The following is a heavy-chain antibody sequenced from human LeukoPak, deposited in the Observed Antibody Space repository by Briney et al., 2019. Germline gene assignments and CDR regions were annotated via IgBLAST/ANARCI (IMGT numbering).Heavy chain of an antibody. D-gene: IGHD5-24*01. J-gene: IGHJ4*02. Sequence: GASVKVSCKASGYTFTGYYLHWVRQAPGQGLEWMGWINTNSGGTNYAQNFQGRVTMTRDTSSSTVYMELSRLTSDDTAVYYCARDSTMAGPEGIDYWGQGTLVTVSS. CDR2: INTNSGGT. CDR3: ARDSTMAGPEGIDY. CDR1: GYTFTGYY. V-gene: IGHV1-2*02.